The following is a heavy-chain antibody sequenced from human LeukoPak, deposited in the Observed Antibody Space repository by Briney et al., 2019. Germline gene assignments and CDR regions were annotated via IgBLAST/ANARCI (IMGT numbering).Heavy chain of an antibody. Sequence: KPSETLSLTCSVSGGSISSFYWSWIRQPPGKGLEWIGYIYYSGSTNYNPSLKSRVTISVDTSKNQFSLKLSSVTAADTAVYYCARGMVRGVDYWGQGTLVTVSS. CDR3: ARGMVRGVDY. CDR1: GGSISSFY. CDR2: IYYSGST. V-gene: IGHV4-59*01. J-gene: IGHJ4*02. D-gene: IGHD3-10*01.